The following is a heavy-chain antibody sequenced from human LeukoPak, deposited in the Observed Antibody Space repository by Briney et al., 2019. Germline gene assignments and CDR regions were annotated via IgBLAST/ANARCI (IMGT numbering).Heavy chain of an antibody. CDR1: GFTFSSYS. Sequence: GGSLRLSCAASGFTFSSYSMNWVRQAPGKGLEWVSSISSSSSYIYYADSVKGRFTISRDNAKNSLYLQMNSLRAEDTAVYYCARGTMIVVDDAFDIWGQGTMVTVSS. CDR3: ARGTMIVVDDAFDI. V-gene: IGHV3-21*01. J-gene: IGHJ3*02. CDR2: ISSSSSYI. D-gene: IGHD3-22*01.